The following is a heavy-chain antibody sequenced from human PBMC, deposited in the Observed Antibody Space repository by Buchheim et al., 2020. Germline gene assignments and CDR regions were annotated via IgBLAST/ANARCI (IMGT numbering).Heavy chain of an antibody. Sequence: EVQLVESGGGLVQPGGSLRLSCAASGFTFSSYWMSWVRQAPGKGLEWVANIKQDGSEKYYVDSVKGRFTISRDNAKNSLYLQMNSLRAEDTAVYYCARAGGYSYGLVYYYYGMDVWDQGTT. D-gene: IGHD5-18*01. CDR2: IKQDGSEK. V-gene: IGHV3-7*03. CDR1: GFTFSSYW. J-gene: IGHJ6*02. CDR3: ARAGGYSYGLVYYYYGMDV.